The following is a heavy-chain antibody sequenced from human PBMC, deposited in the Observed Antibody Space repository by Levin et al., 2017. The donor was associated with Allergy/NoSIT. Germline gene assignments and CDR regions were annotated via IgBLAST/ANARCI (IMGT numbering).Heavy chain of an antibody. V-gene: IGHV3-48*03. CDR3: ARDGIVATTIYYYYYMDV. D-gene: IGHD5-12*01. J-gene: IGHJ6*03. Sequence: PSGGSLRLSCAASGFTFSSYEMNWVRQAPGKGLEWVSYISSSGSTIYYADSVKGRFTISRDNAKNSLYLQMNSLRAEDTAVYYCARDGIVATTIYYYYYMDVWQRDHGHRLL. CDR1: GFTFSSYE. CDR2: ISSSGSTI.